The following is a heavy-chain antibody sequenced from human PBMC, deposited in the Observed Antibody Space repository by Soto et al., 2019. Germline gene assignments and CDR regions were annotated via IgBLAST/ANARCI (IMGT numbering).Heavy chain of an antibody. CDR1: GGSISSSNW. J-gene: IGHJ4*02. CDR3: ASMTNDYSNYYFDY. D-gene: IGHD4-4*01. Sequence: SETLSLTCAVSGGSISSSNWWSWVRQPPGKGLEWIGEIYHSRSTNYNPSLKSRVTISVDKSKNQFSLKLSSVTAADTAVYYCASMTNDYSNYYFDYWGQGTLVTVSS. V-gene: IGHV4-4*02. CDR2: IYHSRST.